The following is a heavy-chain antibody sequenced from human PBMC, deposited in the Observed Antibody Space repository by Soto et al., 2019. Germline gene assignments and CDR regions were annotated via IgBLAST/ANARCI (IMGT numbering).Heavy chain of an antibody. D-gene: IGHD3-10*01. V-gene: IGHV4-31*03. Sequence: TLSLTCSVSVSSISSGCHYWSWIRQHPGKGLEWIAYIYYSGSTYYNPSPKSRITISVDPSKNPFSLHLNSVTAADTAVYYCARSQGFGDWARPFYYDGMEVWGQGTTVTVSS. CDR1: VSSISSGCHY. CDR3: ARSQGFGDWARPFYYDGMEV. J-gene: IGHJ6*02. CDR2: IYYSGST.